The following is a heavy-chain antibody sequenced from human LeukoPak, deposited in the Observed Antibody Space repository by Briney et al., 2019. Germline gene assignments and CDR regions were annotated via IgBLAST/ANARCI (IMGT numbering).Heavy chain of an antibody. Sequence: ASVKVSCKASGYTFTGYYMHWVRQAPGQGLEWMGLINPNSGGTNYAQKFQGRVTMTRDKSISTAYMDLRRLRADATAAYYLVRGGDSGSFCAYWGQGTLVSVS. J-gene: IGHJ4*02. CDR1: GYTFTGYY. V-gene: IGHV1-2*02. D-gene: IGHD1-26*01. CDR3: VRGGDSGSFCAY. CDR2: INPNSGGT.